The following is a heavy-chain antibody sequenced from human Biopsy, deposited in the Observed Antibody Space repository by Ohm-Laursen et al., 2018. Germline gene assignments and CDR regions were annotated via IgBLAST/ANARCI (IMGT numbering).Heavy chain of an antibody. D-gene: IGHD1-20*01. Sequence: SQTLSLTCVVYGGSFSGYYWSWIRQPPGKGLEWIGEMNHGGSTNYNSSLKSRVTISVDTSKNQFSLRLSSVTAADTAVYYCARGSNWNDWSFDYWGQGTVVTVPS. CDR2: MNHGGST. CDR1: GGSFSGYY. CDR3: ARGSNWNDWSFDY. J-gene: IGHJ4*02. V-gene: IGHV4-34*01.